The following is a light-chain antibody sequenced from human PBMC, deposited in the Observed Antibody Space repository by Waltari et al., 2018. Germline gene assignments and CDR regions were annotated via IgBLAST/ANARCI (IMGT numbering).Light chain of an antibody. CDR3: SSYAGSNNLGV. J-gene: IGLJ1*01. CDR2: EVY. V-gene: IGLV2-8*01. CDR1: SSDVGGYSY. Sequence: QSALTQPPSASGSPGQSVTISCTGTSSDVGGYSYVSCYQHHPGKAPKLIIYEVYKRPSGVPDRFSGSKSGNTASLTVSGLQAEDEADYYCSSYAGSNNLGVFGTGTKVTVL.